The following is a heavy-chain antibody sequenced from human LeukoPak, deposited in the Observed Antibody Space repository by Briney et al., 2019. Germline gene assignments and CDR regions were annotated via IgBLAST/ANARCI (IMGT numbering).Heavy chain of an antibody. J-gene: IGHJ4*02. CDR1: GGSISSYY. CDR2: IYYSRST. Sequence: PSETLSLTCTVSGGSISSYYWSWIRQPPGKGLEWIGYIYYSRSTNYNPSLKSRVTISVDTSKNQFSLKLSSVTAADTAVYYCARAMVRGVTIDYWGQGTLVTVSS. CDR3: ARAMVRGVTIDY. V-gene: IGHV4-59*01. D-gene: IGHD3-10*01.